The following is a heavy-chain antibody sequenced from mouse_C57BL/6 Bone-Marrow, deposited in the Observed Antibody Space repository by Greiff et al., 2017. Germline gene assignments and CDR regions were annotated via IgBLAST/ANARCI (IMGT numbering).Heavy chain of an antibody. J-gene: IGHJ3*01. V-gene: IGHV14-4*01. D-gene: IGHD2-14*01. CDR3: TTGVRFAY. CDR1: GFNIKDDY. Sequence: VQLKQSGAELVRPGASVKLSCTASGFNIKDDYMHWVKQRPEQGLEWIGWIDPENGDTEYASKFQGKATITADTSSNTAYLQLSSLTSEDTAVYYCTTGVRFAYWGQGTLVTVSA. CDR2: IDPENGDT.